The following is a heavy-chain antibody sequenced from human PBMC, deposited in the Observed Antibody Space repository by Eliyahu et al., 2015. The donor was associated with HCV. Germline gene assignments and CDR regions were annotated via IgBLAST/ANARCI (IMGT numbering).Heavy chain of an antibody. Sequence: QVQLQESGPGLVKPSETLSLTCTVSGGSIXSYXWSWIRQPPGKGLXWIGYIHYSGSTHYNPPLKSRVTMSVDTSKNQFSVNLTSVSSADTAVYYCASGGGGIAVAGTGGWFDPWGQGTLVTVSS. CDR2: IHYSGST. V-gene: IGHV4-59*01. D-gene: IGHD6-19*01. J-gene: IGHJ5*02. CDR3: ASGGGGIAVAGTGGWFDP. CDR1: GGSIXSYX.